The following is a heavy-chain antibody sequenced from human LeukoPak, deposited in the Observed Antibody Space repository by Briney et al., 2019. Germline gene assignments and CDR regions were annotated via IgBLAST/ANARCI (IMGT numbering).Heavy chain of an antibody. CDR1: GFTFSSYW. CDR2: IKTDGSQI. D-gene: IGHD1-1*01. CDR3: ARVGTTSFYYYYYMDV. J-gene: IGHJ6*03. V-gene: IGHV3-7*03. Sequence: GGSLRLSCVASGFTFSSYWMTWVRQAPGKGLEWVANIKTDGSQIYYVDSVKGRFTISRDNAKNSLYLQMNSLRAEDTALYYCARVGTTSFYYYYYMDVWGKGTTVTVSS.